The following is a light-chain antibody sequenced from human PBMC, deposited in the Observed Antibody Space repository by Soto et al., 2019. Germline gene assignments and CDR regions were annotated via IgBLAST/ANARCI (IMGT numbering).Light chain of an antibody. CDR1: QSVSRW. J-gene: IGKJ5*01. CDR2: DAS. CDR3: QQYNTYST. V-gene: IGKV1-5*01. Sequence: DIQMTQSPSTLSASVGDGVTITCRASQSVSRWLAWYQQKPGKAPKALIYDASTLRSGVPSRFSGGGSGTEFTLTTSSLQPDDFATYYCQQYNTYSTFGQGTRLEIK.